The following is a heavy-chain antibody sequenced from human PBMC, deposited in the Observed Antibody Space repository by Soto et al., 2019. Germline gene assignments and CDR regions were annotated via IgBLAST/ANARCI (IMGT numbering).Heavy chain of an antibody. D-gene: IGHD6-6*01. CDR1: GYSFTSYW. J-gene: IGHJ4*02. V-gene: IGHV5-51*01. Sequence: GESLKISCKGSGYSFTSYWIGWVRQMPGKGLEWMGIIYPGDSDTRYSPSFQGQVTISADNSINTAYLQWSSLKAADTAMYYFARQRAPGKYSSYDYWGQGTLVTVSS. CDR3: ARQRAPGKYSSYDY. CDR2: IYPGDSDT.